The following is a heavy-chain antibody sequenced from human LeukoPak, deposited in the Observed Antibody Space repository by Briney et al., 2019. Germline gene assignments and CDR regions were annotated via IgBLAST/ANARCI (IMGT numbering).Heavy chain of an antibody. CDR2: ISYDGSNK. CDR1: GLTFSSHW. V-gene: IGHV3-30*18. D-gene: IGHD3-3*01. Sequence: GGSLRLSCAASGLTFSSHWMHWVRQAPGKGLEWVAVISYDGSNKYYADSVKGRFTISRDNSKNTLYLQMNSLRAEDTAVYYCAKDRRVDYDFWRRGFDYWGQGTLVTVSS. CDR3: AKDRRVDYDFWRRGFDY. J-gene: IGHJ4*02.